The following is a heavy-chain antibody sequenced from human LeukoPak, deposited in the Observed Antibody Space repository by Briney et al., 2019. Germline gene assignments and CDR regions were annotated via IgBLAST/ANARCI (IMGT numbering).Heavy chain of an antibody. CDR2: SYYSGST. Sequence: SETLSLTSTLSARSISRGDYYWSWIRHPPGKGLEWIGYSYYSGSTYYNRSLKRRVTISVDTSKNQFSQKQSSETAEDMAVYYCARELGATADYGGEKTLVAVSS. CDR3: ARELGATADY. V-gene: IGHV4-30-4*08. CDR1: ARSISRGDYY. J-gene: IGHJ4*02. D-gene: IGHD1-26*01.